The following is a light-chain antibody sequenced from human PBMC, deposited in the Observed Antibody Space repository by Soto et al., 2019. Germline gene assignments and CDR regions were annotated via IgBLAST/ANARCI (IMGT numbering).Light chain of an antibody. CDR2: AVT. Sequence: QSVLTQPPSASGSPGQSVTISCTGTSSDVGGYNYVSWYQQHPGKAPKLIIYAVTKRPSGVPDRFSGSKSVNTASLTVSGLLAEDEADYYCSSHAGRINVVFGGGTKLTV. V-gene: IGLV2-8*01. CDR3: SSHAGRINVV. J-gene: IGLJ3*02. CDR1: SSDVGGYNY.